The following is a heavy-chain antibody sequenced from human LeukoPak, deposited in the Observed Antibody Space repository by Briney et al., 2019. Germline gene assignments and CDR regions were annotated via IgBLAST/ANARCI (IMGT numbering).Heavy chain of an antibody. D-gene: IGHD2-15*01. CDR1: GFTFSSYA. CDR2: ISGSGGST. Sequence: GGSLRLSCAASGFTFSSYAMSWVRQAPGKGLEWVSAISGSGGSTYYPDSVKGRFTISRDNSKNTLYLQMNSLRAEDTAVYYCAKAYLTDIVVVVAADYWGQGTLVTVSS. CDR3: AKAYLTDIVVVVAADY. V-gene: IGHV3-23*01. J-gene: IGHJ4*02.